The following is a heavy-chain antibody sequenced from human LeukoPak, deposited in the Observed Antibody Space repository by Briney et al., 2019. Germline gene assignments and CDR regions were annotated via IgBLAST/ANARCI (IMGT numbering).Heavy chain of an antibody. D-gene: IGHD1-26*01. CDR3: ARWAPGAASHFEG. CDR1: GFTFSSYS. J-gene: IGHJ4*02. CDR2: ISSSSSTI. V-gene: IGHV3-48*04. Sequence: PGGSLRLSCAASGFTFSSYSMNWVRQALGKGLEWVSYISSSSSTIYYADSVKGRFTISRDNAKNSLYLQMNSLRAEDTAVYYCARWAPGAASHFEGWGQGTLVTVSS.